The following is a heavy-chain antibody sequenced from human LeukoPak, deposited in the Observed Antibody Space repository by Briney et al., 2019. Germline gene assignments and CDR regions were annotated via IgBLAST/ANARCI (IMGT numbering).Heavy chain of an antibody. CDR2: IFYSGRT. J-gene: IGHJ3*02. D-gene: IGHD5-24*01. CDR1: GGLISSYY. V-gene: IGHV4-59*12. CDR3: ASVLLGYNYARNAFNI. Sequence: SETLSLTCTVSGGLISSYYWNWIRQPPGKGLGWIGYIFYSGRTNYNPSLESRVNISLGNSRNQSSPELSSVTAADTATYYCASVLLGYNYARNAFNIWGLGTMVTVSS.